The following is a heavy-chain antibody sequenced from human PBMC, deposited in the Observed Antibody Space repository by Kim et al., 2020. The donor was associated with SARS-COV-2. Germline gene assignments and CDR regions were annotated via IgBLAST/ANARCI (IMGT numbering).Heavy chain of an antibody. CDR1: GYTFTGYY. CDR3: ARELSGPTYYYGSGNYSNWFYP. J-gene: IGHJ5*02. D-gene: IGHD3-10*01. CDR2: INPNSGGT. V-gene: IGHV1-2*02. Sequence: ASVKVSCKASGYTFTGYYIHWVRQAPGQGLEWMGWINPNSGGTNYAQKFQGRVTMTRDTSISTAYMELSRLRSDDTAVYYCARELSGPTYYYGSGNYSNWFYPWGQGTLVTVSS.